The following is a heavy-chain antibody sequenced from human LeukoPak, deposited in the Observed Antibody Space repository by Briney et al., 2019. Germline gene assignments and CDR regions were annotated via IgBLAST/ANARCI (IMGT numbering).Heavy chain of an antibody. V-gene: IGHV4-39*07. J-gene: IGHJ6*03. Sequence: SETLSLTCTVSGGSISSSSYYWGWIRQPPGKGLEWIGSIYYSGSTYYNPSLKSRVTISVDTSKNQFSLKLSSVTAADTAVYYCARAAYSSSWCPIYYYYYYMDVWGKGTTVTVSS. D-gene: IGHD6-13*01. CDR1: GGSISSSSYY. CDR3: ARAAYSSSWCPIYYYYYYMDV. CDR2: IYYSGST.